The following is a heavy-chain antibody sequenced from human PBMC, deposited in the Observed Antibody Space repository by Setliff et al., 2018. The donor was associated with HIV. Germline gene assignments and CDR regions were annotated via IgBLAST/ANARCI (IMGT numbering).Heavy chain of an antibody. J-gene: IGHJ3*02. Sequence: PSETLSLTCTVSGGSISEYYWSWIRQPPGKGLEWIGYIDYSGSTNYNASLKSRLTMSIDTSKSQFSLKLSSVTAADTAVYYCARHSITLVVGVPERDDAFDIWGQGTMVTVSS. D-gene: IGHD3-22*01. CDR2: IDYSGST. CDR1: GGSISEYY. V-gene: IGHV4-59*08. CDR3: ARHSITLVVGVPERDDAFDI.